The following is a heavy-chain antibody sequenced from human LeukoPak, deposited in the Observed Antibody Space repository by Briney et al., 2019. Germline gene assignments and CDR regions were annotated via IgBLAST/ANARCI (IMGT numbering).Heavy chain of an antibody. CDR3: ARSYYDLWSGYGTREDPFDY. V-gene: IGHV4-34*01. J-gene: IGHJ4*02. Sequence: PSETLSLTCTVSGGSISNYYWSWIRQPPGKGLEWIGEINHSGSTNYNPSLKSRVTISVDTSKNQFSLKLSPVTAADTAVYYCARSYYDLWSGYGTREDPFDYWGQGTLVTVSS. D-gene: IGHD3-3*01. CDR1: GGSISNYY. CDR2: INHSGST.